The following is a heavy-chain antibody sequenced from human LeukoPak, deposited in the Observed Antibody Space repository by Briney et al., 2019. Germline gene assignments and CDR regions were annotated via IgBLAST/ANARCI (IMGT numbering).Heavy chain of an antibody. V-gene: IGHV4-61*02. CDR3: ARDWGYCSGGSCYDLDAFDI. CDR2: IYTSGST. J-gene: IGHJ3*02. D-gene: IGHD2-15*01. CDR1: GGSISSGDYY. Sequence: SQTLSLTCTVSGGSISSGDYYWSWIRQPAGKGLEWIGRIYTSGSTNYNPSLKSRVTISVDTSKNQFSLKLSSVTAADTAVYYCARDWGYCSGGSCYDLDAFDIWGQGTMVTVSS.